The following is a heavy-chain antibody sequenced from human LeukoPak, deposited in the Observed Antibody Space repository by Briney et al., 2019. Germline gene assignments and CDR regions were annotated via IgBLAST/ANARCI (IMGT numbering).Heavy chain of an antibody. Sequence: GGSLRLSCAASGFTFSSYSMNWVRQAPGKGLEWVSSISSSSSYIYYADSVKGRFTISRDNAKNSLYLQMNSLRDEDTAVYYCARAAPYYYDSSGYSAFDSWGQGTMVTVSA. D-gene: IGHD3-22*01. V-gene: IGHV3-21*01. J-gene: IGHJ3*02. CDR1: GFTFSSYS. CDR3: ARAAPYYYDSSGYSAFDS. CDR2: ISSSSSYI.